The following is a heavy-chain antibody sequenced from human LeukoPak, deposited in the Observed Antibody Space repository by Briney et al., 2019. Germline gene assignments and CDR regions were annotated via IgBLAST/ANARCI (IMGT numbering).Heavy chain of an antibody. Sequence: SETLSLTCTVSGGSISTYYWSWIRQPAGKGLEWIGRIHTSGNTDYNPSLKSRVTMSVDTSKNQFSLKLSSVTAADTAVYYCAREGSMTARPFVSINYWGQGTLVTISS. V-gene: IGHV4-4*07. CDR2: IHTSGNT. CDR3: AREGSMTARPFVSINY. CDR1: GGSISTYY. D-gene: IGHD6-6*01. J-gene: IGHJ4*02.